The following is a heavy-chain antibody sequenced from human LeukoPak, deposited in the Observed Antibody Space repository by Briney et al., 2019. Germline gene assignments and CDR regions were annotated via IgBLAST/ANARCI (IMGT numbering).Heavy chain of an antibody. J-gene: IGHJ5*02. CDR3: ARGDKQLLFNRTKGGFDP. CDR2: ISYDGSNK. V-gene: IGHV3-30*04. D-gene: IGHD5-18*01. Sequence: GGSLRLSCAASGFTFSSYAMHWVRQAPGRGLEWVAVISYDGSNKYYADSVKGRFTISRDNSKNTVYLQMNSLRPDDTAVYYCARGDKQLLFNRTKGGFDPWGQGTLVTVSS. CDR1: GFTFSSYA.